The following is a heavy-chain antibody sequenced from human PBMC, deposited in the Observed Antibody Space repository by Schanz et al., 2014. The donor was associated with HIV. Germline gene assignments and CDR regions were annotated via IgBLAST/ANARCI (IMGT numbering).Heavy chain of an antibody. CDR3: AREGATGYITY. CDR1: GFTFSTHW. V-gene: IGHV3-7*01. J-gene: IGHJ4*02. CDR2: IKQDGSEK. Sequence: EEQLVESGGGLVQPGGSLRLSCAASGFTFSTHWMSWARQAPGKGLEWVANIKQDGSEKYYVDSVKGRFTISRDNPKTSLYLQMSSLRAEDTAVYYCAREGATGYITYWGQGTLVTVSS. D-gene: IGHD5-18*01.